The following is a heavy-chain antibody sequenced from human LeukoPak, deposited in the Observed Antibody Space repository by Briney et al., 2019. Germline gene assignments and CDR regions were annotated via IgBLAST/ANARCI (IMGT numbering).Heavy chain of an antibody. CDR3: AGDPGHWFDP. J-gene: IGHJ5*02. V-gene: IGHV3-30*04. CDR1: GFIFNNYV. Sequence: GRSLRLSCAASGFIFNNYVMHWVRQAPGKGLEWVAVISYDGRNKCYTDSVKGRFTISRDNSKKTLYLQMNSLRGEDTAVYYCAGDPGHWFDPWGQGTLVTVSS. CDR2: ISYDGRNK.